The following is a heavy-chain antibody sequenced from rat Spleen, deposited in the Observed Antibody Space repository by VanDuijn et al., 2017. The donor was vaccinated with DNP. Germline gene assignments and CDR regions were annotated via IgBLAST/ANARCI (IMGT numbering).Heavy chain of an antibody. V-gene: IGHV5-29*01. Sequence: EVQLVESGGGLVQPGRSLKLSCAASGFTFSNYGMAWVRQAPKKGLEWVATIIYDGSSTYYGDSVKGRFTISRDNAKSTLYLQMDSLRSEDTATYYCTTHGSIATISTGAMDVWGQGTSLTVSS. CDR2: IIYDGSST. CDR3: TTHGSIATISTGAMDV. J-gene: IGHJ4*01. D-gene: IGHD1-2*01. CDR1: GFTFSNYG.